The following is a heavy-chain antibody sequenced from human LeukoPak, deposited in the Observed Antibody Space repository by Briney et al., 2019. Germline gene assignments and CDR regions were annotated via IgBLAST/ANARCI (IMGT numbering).Heavy chain of an antibody. Sequence: PLETLSLTCNVSGDSLTSNFWSWIRQTPGKGLEWIGYVFHSGTTNYSPSLKSRVTISLDTSKKQIYLRLASVTAADTALYYCARRMATVTDAFDIWGRGTMASVSS. V-gene: IGHV4-59*08. CDR1: GDSLTSNF. J-gene: IGHJ3*02. CDR2: VFHSGTT. D-gene: IGHD5-24*01. CDR3: ARRMATVTDAFDI.